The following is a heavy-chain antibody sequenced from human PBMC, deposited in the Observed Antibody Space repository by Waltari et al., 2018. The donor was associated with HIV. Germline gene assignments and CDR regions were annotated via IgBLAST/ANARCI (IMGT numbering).Heavy chain of an antibody. CDR1: GFTFSSYW. CDR3: ASIAYYYDSSGYPYFDY. CDR2: INRDGSST. V-gene: IGHV3-74*01. Sequence: EVQLVESGGGLVQPGGSLRLSCAASGFTFSSYWVHWVRLAPGRGLVWGSRINRDGSSTSYADSVKGRFTISRDNAKNTLYLQMNSLRAEDTAVYYCASIAYYYDSSGYPYFDYWGQGTLVTVSS. J-gene: IGHJ4*02. D-gene: IGHD3-22*01.